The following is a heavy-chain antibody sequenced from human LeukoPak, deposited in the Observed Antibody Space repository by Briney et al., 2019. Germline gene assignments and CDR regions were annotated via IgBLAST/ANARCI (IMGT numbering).Heavy chain of an antibody. J-gene: IGHJ4*02. CDR3: ARDRQYSSSSYDY. CDR2: IIPIFGTA. Sequence: GASVKVSCKASGGTFSSYAISWVRQAPGQGLERMGGIIPIFGTANYAQKFQGRVTITADESTSTAYMELSSLRSEDTAVHYCARDRQYSSSSYDYWGQGTLVTVSS. V-gene: IGHV1-69*13. D-gene: IGHD6-6*01. CDR1: GGTFSSYA.